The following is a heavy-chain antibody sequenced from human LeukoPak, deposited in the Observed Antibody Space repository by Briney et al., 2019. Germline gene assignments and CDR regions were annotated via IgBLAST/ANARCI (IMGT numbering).Heavy chain of an antibody. Sequence: SETLSLTCTVSGGSISSSNYYWGWIRQPPGEGLEWIGYIYYSGSTYYNPSLKSRVTMSVDTSKNQFSLKLSSVTAADTAVYYCARHRAYSSSSPFDYWGQGTLVTVSS. D-gene: IGHD6-6*01. V-gene: IGHV4-39*01. CDR2: IYYSGST. J-gene: IGHJ4*02. CDR1: GGSISSSNYY. CDR3: ARHRAYSSSSPFDY.